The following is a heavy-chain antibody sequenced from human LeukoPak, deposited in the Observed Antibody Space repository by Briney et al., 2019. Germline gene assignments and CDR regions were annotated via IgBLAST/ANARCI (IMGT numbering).Heavy chain of an antibody. D-gene: IGHD6-13*01. J-gene: IGHJ5*02. CDR2: INSDGSRT. Sequence: PGGSLRLYCAVSGFTFSTYWMHWVRQAPGKGLVWVSRINSDGSRTTYADTVKGRFTISRDNAKNSLYLQMNSLRAEDTAVYYCASDQYSSSWYNWFDPWGQGTLVTVSS. V-gene: IGHV3-74*01. CDR3: ASDQYSSSWYNWFDP. CDR1: GFTFSTYW.